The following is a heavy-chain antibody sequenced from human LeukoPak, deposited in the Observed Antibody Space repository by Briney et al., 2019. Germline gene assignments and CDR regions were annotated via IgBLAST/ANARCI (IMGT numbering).Heavy chain of an antibody. J-gene: IGHJ5*02. CDR2: IIPSFGTA. CDR3: ASEGMTTVTHTGTQTGSTYFDP. Sequence: SVKVSCKASGGTFSSYAISWVRQAPGQGLEWMGGIIPSFGTANYAQKFQGRVTITADESTSTAYMELSSLRSEDTAVYYCASEGMTTVTHTGTQTGSTYFDPWGQGTLVTVSS. D-gene: IGHD4-17*01. V-gene: IGHV1-69*01. CDR1: GGTFSSYA.